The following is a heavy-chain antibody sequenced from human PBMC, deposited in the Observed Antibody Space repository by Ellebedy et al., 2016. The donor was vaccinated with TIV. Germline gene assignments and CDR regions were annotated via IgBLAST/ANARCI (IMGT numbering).Heavy chain of an antibody. CDR1: GFTFSSYS. Sequence: GGSLRLSXAASGFTFSSYSMTWVRQAPGKGLEWVSGIRSTGDSTWYADSVKGWFTISRDNAKSTLYLQMNNLRAEDTAVYYCAKVAVATIRHGMDVWGQGTTVTVSS. D-gene: IGHD5-12*01. V-gene: IGHV3-23*01. CDR2: IRSTGDST. J-gene: IGHJ6*02. CDR3: AKVAVATIRHGMDV.